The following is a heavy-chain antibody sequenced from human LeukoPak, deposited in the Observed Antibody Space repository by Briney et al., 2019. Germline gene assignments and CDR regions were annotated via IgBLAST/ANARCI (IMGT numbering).Heavy chain of an antibody. D-gene: IGHD1-7*01. Sequence: GGSLRLSCAASGFTFSNHWMSWVRQAPGKGLEWVANINQDGSEKYYVDSVKGRFTVSRDNAKNSLDLQTNTLRAEDTAVYYCARRKLTYYYGMDVWGQGTTVTVSS. V-gene: IGHV3-7*01. CDR2: INQDGSEK. CDR3: ARRKLTYYYGMDV. J-gene: IGHJ6*02. CDR1: GFTFSNHW.